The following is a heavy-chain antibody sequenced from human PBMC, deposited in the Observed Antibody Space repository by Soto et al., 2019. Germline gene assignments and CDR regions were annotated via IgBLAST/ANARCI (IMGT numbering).Heavy chain of an antibody. D-gene: IGHD6-13*01. CDR2: ISESGGST. CDR1: GFTFRSYA. Sequence: PGGSLRLSCVGSGFTFRSYAMSWVRQAPGKGLEWVSAISESGGSTYYADSVKGRFTISRDNSKNTLYLQMNSLEASDTAIYYCAVFRSSWFGDGRLDSWGPGTLVTVSS. V-gene: IGHV3-23*01. J-gene: IGHJ4*02. CDR3: AVFRSSWFGDGRLDS.